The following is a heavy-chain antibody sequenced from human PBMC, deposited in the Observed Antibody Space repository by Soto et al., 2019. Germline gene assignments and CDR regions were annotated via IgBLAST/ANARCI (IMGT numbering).Heavy chain of an antibody. Sequence: QVQLVESGGGVVQPGSSLRLSCAASGFTFSSYGMHWVRQAPGTGLERVAVISYDGSNKYYADSVKGRFTISRDNSKNTLYLQMNSRRAEETAVYYGAKGYGSSSLSPDFDYWGEGTLVTVSS. V-gene: IGHV3-30*18. D-gene: IGHD6-13*01. J-gene: IGHJ4*02. CDR3: AKGYGSSSLSPDFDY. CDR2: ISYDGSNK. CDR1: GFTFSSYG.